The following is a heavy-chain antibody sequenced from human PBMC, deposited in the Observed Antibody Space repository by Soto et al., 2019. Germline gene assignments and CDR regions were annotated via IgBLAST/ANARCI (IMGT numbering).Heavy chain of an antibody. J-gene: IGHJ4*02. D-gene: IGHD3-10*01. CDR1: GFTFSSYG. CDR2: ISYDGSNK. V-gene: IGHV3-30*18. CDR3: AKDPGLLWFGGTVDX. Sequence: GGSLRHSCAASGFTFSSYGMHWVRQAPGKVLEWVSVISYDGSNKYYADSVKGRFTISIDNSKNTLYLQMNSLIAEDTAVYYCAKDPGLLWFGGTVDXWGQVTLFTVSX.